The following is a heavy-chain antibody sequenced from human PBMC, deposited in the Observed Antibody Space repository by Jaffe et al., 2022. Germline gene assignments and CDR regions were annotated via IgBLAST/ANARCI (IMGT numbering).Heavy chain of an antibody. J-gene: IGHJ6*03. CDR2: INPSGGST. CDR1: GYTFTSYY. Sequence: QVQLVQSGAEVKKPGASVKVSCKASGYTFTSYYMHWVRQAPGQGLEWMGIINPSGGSTSYAQKFQGRVTMTRDTSTSTVYMELSSLRSEDTAVYYCARDPVSSGYFGYYYYYYYMDVWGKGTTVTVSS. V-gene: IGHV1-46*01. CDR3: ARDPVSSGYFGYYYYYYYMDV. D-gene: IGHD3-22*01.